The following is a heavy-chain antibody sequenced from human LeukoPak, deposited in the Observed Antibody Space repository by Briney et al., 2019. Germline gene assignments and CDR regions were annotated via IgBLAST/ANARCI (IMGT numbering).Heavy chain of an antibody. V-gene: IGHV4-59*01. D-gene: IGHD2-15*01. CDR1: GDSISSYY. CDR2: IYYSGST. Sequence: SETLSLTCTVSGDSISSYYWSWIRQPPGKGLEWIGYIYYSGSTIYNPSLNSRVTISVDTSKNQFSLKLSSVTPADTAVYYCARDLCSGGSCYPGWLDPWGQGTLVTVSS. J-gene: IGHJ5*02. CDR3: ARDLCSGGSCYPGWLDP.